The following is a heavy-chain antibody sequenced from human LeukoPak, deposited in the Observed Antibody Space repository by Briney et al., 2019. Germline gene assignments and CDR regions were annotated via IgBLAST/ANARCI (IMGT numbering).Heavy chain of an antibody. CDR2: ISGSGGST. CDR1: GFTFSSYA. CDR3: AKDLWGASYHY. J-gene: IGHJ4*02. D-gene: IGHD3-16*02. V-gene: IGHV3-23*01. Sequence: GESLKISCAASGFTFSSYAMSWVRQAPGKGLEWVSAISGSGGSTYYADSVKGRFTISRDNSKNTLYLQMNSLRAEDTAVYYCAKDLWGASYHYWGQGTLVTVSS.